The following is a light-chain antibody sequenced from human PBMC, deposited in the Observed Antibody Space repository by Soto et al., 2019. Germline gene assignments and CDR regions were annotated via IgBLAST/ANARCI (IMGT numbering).Light chain of an antibody. Sequence: QSALTQPASVSGSPGQSITISCTGTSSDDGSYNLVSWYQQHPGKAPKLMIYEGSKRPSGVSNRFSGSKSGNTASLTISGLQAEDEADYYCCSYAGSTTLYVFGTGTKLTVL. CDR2: EGS. J-gene: IGLJ1*01. V-gene: IGLV2-23*01. CDR3: CSYAGSTTLYV. CDR1: SSDDGSYNL.